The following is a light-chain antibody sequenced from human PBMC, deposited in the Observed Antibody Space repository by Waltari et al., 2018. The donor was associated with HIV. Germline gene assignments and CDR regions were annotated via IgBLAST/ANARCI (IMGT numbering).Light chain of an antibody. J-gene: IGLJ3*02. Sequence: QSALTQPASVSGSPGQSITISCPATSSDVGGYNYASWYQQHPGKAPKLMIYGVSNRPSGVSTRFSGSKSGNTASLTISGLQAEDEADYYCSSYTSSSTLGVFGGGTKLTVL. V-gene: IGLV2-14*01. CDR3: SSYTSSSTLGV. CDR1: SSDVGGYNY. CDR2: GVS.